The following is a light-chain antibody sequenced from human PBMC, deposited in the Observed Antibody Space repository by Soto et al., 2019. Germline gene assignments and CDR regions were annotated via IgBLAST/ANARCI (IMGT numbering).Light chain of an antibody. V-gene: IGKV1-39*01. CDR2: AVS. CDR3: KHTACLLLS. J-gene: IGKJ4*01. CDR1: QSMSSY. Sequence: VSATKKDGVTIGCRSSQSMSSYLNWYQQKPGRAPRLLIYAVSILQSGVPSRFSGSGAGIDFTLTISCLQAEDFTLYYCKHTACLLLSSGG.